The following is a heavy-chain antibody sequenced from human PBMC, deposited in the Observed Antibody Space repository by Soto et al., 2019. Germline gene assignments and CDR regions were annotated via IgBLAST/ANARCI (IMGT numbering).Heavy chain of an antibody. D-gene: IGHD1-26*01. CDR3: ARREIQGPIDY. CDR2: IYYSGTT. CDR1: GYSISSSNW. J-gene: IGHJ4*02. Sequence: SETLSLTCAVSGYSISSSNWWGWIRQPPGKGLEWIGYIYYSGTTYYNPSLKSRVTMSVDTSKNQFSLKLTSVTAVDSSVYYCARREIQGPIDYWGQGTLVT. V-gene: IGHV4-28*01.